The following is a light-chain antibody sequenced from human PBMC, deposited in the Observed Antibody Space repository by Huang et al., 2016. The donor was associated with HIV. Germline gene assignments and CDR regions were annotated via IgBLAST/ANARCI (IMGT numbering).Light chain of an antibody. J-gene: IGKJ2*01. Sequence: EIVLTQSPATRSMSPGQRATLSCRASQSVSRNLAWFQQKPGQAPRLLNYGASTRTTGIPARFSGSGSGTEFTLTISSLQSEDFAVYYCQQYNNWPPMYTFGQGTKLEV. CDR3: QQYNNWPPMYT. CDR2: GAS. V-gene: IGKV3-15*01. CDR1: QSVSRN.